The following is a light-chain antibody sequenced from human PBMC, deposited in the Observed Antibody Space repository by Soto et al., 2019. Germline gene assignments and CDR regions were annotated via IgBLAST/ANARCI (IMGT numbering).Light chain of an antibody. CDR2: DAS. CDR3: QQRSDWPPIT. J-gene: IGKJ5*01. Sequence: TVLTQSPATLSLSTGERATLSCRASQSVGDYLAWYQQKPGQAPRLLIYDASNRAAGVPYRFRGSGSGTDFTLTISSVEPEDFGVYYCQQRSDWPPITFGQGTRLEI. CDR1: QSVGDY. V-gene: IGKV3-11*01.